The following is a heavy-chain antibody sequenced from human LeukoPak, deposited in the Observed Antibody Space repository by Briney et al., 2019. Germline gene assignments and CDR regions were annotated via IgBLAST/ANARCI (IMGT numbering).Heavy chain of an antibody. J-gene: IGHJ4*02. CDR1: GGSISGYY. Sequence: PSETLSLTCTVSGGSISGYYWSWIRQPPGKGLEWIGEIYHSGSTTYNPSLKSRVTISVDKSKNQFSLKLSSVTAADTAVYYCARWGSSSGRYYFDSWGQGTLVIVSS. CDR3: ARWGSSSGRYYFDS. CDR2: IYHSGST. D-gene: IGHD3-16*01. V-gene: IGHV4-34*01.